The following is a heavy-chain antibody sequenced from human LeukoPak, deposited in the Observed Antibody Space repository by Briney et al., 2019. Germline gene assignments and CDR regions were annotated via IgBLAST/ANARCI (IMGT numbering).Heavy chain of an antibody. Sequence: GGSLRLSCAASGFTFSTYSMTWVRQAPGKRLEWVSYISSSSSTIYYADSVKGRFTISRDNAKNSLYLQMKSLRDEDTAVFYCARSPYIVATIGADYWGQGTLVTVSS. D-gene: IGHD5-12*01. CDR3: ARSPYIVATIGADY. V-gene: IGHV3-48*02. CDR2: ISSSSSTI. CDR1: GFTFSTYS. J-gene: IGHJ4*02.